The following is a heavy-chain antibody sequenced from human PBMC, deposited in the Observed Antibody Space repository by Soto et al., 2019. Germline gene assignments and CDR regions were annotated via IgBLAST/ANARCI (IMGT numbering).Heavy chain of an antibody. J-gene: IGHJ6*02. D-gene: IGHD6-19*01. CDR1: GGTFSSYA. V-gene: IGHV1-69*13. Sequence: SVKVSCKASGGTFSSYAISWVRQAPGQGLEWMGGIIPIFGTANYAQKFQGRVTITADESTSTAYMELSSLRSEGTAVYYCARDRGIAVAGPRDYYYGMDVWGQGTTVTVSS. CDR2: IIPIFGTA. CDR3: ARDRGIAVAGPRDYYYGMDV.